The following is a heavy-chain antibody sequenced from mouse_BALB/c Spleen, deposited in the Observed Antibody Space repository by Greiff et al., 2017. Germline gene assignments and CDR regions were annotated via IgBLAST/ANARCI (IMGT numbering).Heavy chain of an antibody. V-gene: IGHV3-8*02. J-gene: IGHJ1*01. CDR1: GDSITSGY. Sequence: EVKLMESGPSLVKPSQTLSLTCSVTGDSITSGYWNWIRKFPGNKLEYMGYISYSGSTYYNPSLKSRISITRDTSKNQYYLQLNSVTTEDTATYYCARFPLITRYFDVWGAGTTVTVSS. CDR2: ISYSGST. D-gene: IGHD1-2*01. CDR3: ARFPLITRYFDV.